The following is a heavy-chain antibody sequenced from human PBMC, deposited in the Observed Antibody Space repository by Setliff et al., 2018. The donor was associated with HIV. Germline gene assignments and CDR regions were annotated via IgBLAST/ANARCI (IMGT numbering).Heavy chain of an antibody. CDR2: INHSGST. D-gene: IGHD6-13*01. V-gene: IGHV4-34*01. CDR1: GGSFSDYY. J-gene: IGHJ4*02. CDR3: ARGGTAAAGYFDN. Sequence: LSLTCAVYGGSFSDYYWSWIRQPPGKGLEWIGEINHSGSTNYNSSLKSRLALSVDVSKNQFSLKLSSVTAADTAVYYCARGGTAAAGYFDNWGQGTQVTVSS.